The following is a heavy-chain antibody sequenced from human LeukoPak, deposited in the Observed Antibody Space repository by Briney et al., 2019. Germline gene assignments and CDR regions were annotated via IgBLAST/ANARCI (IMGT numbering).Heavy chain of an antibody. CDR1: GFTFDDYA. D-gene: IGHD6-13*01. V-gene: IGHV3-9*01. CDR2: ISWNSGSI. J-gene: IGHJ6*03. Sequence: PGRSLRLSCAASGFTFDDYAMHWVRQAPGKGLEWVSGISWNSGSIGYADSVKGRFTISRDNSKNTLYLQMNSLRAEDTAVYYCAKFPAAGTVRYYYYMDVWGKGTTVTVSS. CDR3: AKFPAAGTVRYYYYMDV.